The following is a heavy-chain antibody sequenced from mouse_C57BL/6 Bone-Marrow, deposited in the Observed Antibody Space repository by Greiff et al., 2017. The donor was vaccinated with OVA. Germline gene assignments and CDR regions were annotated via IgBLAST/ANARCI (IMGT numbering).Heavy chain of an antibody. D-gene: IGHD4-1*01. CDR3: ARGGTCPFAY. Sequence: VQLQQSGPELVKPGASVKISCKASGYSFTGYYMNWVKQSPEKSLEWIGEINPSTGGTTYNPKFKAKATLNVDKSSSTAYMQLKSLTSADAAAYYYARGGTCPFAYYGQGPLITVSA. CDR2: INPSTGGT. CDR1: GYSFTGYY. J-gene: IGHJ3*01. V-gene: IGHV1-42*01.